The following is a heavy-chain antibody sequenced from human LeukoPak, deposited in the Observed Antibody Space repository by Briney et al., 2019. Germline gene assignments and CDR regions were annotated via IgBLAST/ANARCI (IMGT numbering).Heavy chain of an antibody. CDR1: GYTFTNYY. CDR2: INPSGSST. CDR3: ARVESWERSGSSQDAFDI. J-gene: IGHJ3*02. D-gene: IGHD1-26*01. Sequence: ASVKVSCKASGYTFTNYYIHWVRPAPGQGLEWMGIINPSGSSTIYAQNFQGRVTITRDMSTSTVYMELSSLRSEDTAVYYCARVESWERSGSSQDAFDIWGQGTMVTVSS. V-gene: IGHV1-46*01.